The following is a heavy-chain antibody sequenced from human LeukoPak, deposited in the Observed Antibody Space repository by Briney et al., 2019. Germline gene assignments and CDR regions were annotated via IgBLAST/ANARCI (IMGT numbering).Heavy chain of an antibody. D-gene: IGHD3-3*01. Sequence: GGSLRLSCTTSGFTFSDYAMHWVRQAPGKGLEWVAVISYDGSNKYYADSVKGRFTISRDNSKNTLYLQMNSLRAEDTAVYYCARAYDFWSASPDYWGQGTLVTVSS. CDR1: GFTFSDYA. V-gene: IGHV3-30*04. CDR3: ARAYDFWSASPDY. CDR2: ISYDGSNK. J-gene: IGHJ4*02.